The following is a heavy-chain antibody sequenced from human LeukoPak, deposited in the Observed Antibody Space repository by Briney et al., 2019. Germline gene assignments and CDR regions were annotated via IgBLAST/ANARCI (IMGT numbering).Heavy chain of an antibody. CDR1: GFTFSSYW. CDR3: AGGWEQGYYYYGMDV. V-gene: IGHV3-7*01. D-gene: IGHD1-26*01. CDR2: IKQDGSEK. J-gene: IGHJ6*02. Sequence: GGSLRLSCAASGFTFSSYWMSWVRQAPGKGLEWVANIKQDGSEKYYVDSVKGRFTISRDNAKNSLYLQMNSLRAEDTAVYYCAGGWEQGYYYYGMDVWGQGTTVTVSS.